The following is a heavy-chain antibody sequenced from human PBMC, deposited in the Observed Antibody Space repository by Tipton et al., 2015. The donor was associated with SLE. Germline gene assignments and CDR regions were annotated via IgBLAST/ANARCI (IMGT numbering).Heavy chain of an antibody. D-gene: IGHD3-3*01. V-gene: IGHV3-49*03. CDR3: TGGRYYDFWSRI. J-gene: IGHJ3*02. Sequence: SLRLSCTASGFTFGDYAMTWFRQAPGKGLEWVGFIRSKAYGGTTEYAASVKGRFTISSDDSKSIAYLQMNSLKTEDTAVYYCTGGRYYDFWSRIWGQGTMVTVSS. CDR2: IRSKAYGGTT. CDR1: GFTFGDYA.